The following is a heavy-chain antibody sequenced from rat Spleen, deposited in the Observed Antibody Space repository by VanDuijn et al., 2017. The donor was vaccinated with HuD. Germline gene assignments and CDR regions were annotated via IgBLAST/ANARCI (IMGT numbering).Heavy chain of an antibody. CDR1: GFTFSNYN. D-gene: IGHD1-3*01. Sequence: EVQLVESGGGLVQPGNSLKLSCAASGFTFSNYNMAWVRQAPTKGLEWVASISYDGNSTYSRDSVKGRFTISRDNAKSTLYLQMDSLRSEDTATYYCTTLTLWINQGWFAYWGQGTLVTVSS. CDR3: TTLTLWINQGWFAY. J-gene: IGHJ3*01. V-gene: IGHV5S10*01. CDR2: ISYDGNST.